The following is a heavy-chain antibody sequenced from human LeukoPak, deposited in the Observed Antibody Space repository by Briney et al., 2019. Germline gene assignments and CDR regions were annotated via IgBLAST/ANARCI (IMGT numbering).Heavy chain of an antibody. CDR1: GYTFTSYG. D-gene: IGHD6-13*01. Sequence: GSVKVSCKASGYTFTSYGISWVRQAPGQGLEWMGWISAYHGNTNYAQKLQGRVTMTTDTSTSPAYMELRSLRSDDTAVYYCARDSIAAAGTNTWGQGTLVTVSS. CDR2: ISAYHGNT. J-gene: IGHJ5*02. CDR3: ARDSIAAAGTNT. V-gene: IGHV1-18*01.